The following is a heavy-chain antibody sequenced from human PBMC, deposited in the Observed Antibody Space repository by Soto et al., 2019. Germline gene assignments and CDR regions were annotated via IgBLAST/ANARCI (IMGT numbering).Heavy chain of an antibody. V-gene: IGHV1-69*13. CDR2: IIPIFGTA. J-gene: IGHJ6*02. CDR3: AKEIASIAARPGYYYYYGMDA. CDR1: GGTFSSYA. D-gene: IGHD6-6*01. Sequence: GASVKVSFKASGGTFSSYAISWVRQAPGQGLEWMGGIIPIFGTANYAQKFQGRVTITADESTSTAYMELSSLRSEDTAVYYCAKEIASIAARPGYYYYYGMDAWGQGTTVTVSS.